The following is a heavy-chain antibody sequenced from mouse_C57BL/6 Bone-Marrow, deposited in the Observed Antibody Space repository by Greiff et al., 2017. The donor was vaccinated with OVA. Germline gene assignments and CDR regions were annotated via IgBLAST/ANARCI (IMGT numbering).Heavy chain of an antibody. CDR1: GYTFTSYG. CDR2: SYPRSGNT. Sequence: VQLQQSGAELARPGASVKLSCKASGYTFTSYGISWVKQRTGQGLEWIGESYPRSGNTYYNEKFKGKATLTADKSSSTAYMALRSLTSEDSAVYFCAREPLLIYYYGPYAMDYWGQGTSVTVSS. D-gene: IGHD1-1*01. V-gene: IGHV1-81*01. CDR3: AREPLLIYYYGPYAMDY. J-gene: IGHJ4*01.